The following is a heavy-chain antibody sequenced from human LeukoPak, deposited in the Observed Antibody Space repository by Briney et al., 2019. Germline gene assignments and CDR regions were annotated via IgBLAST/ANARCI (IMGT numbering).Heavy chain of an antibody. Sequence: PGGSLRLSCAASGFTSGIYAVSWVSQAPGKGLEWVSAFSGGGDSYYADSVKGRFTISRDNAKNTLYLQMNSLRAEDTAVYYCAREIVGAREFDYWGQGTLVTVSS. CDR3: AREIVGAREFDY. CDR2: FSGGGDS. CDR1: GFTSGIYA. J-gene: IGHJ4*02. D-gene: IGHD1-26*01. V-gene: IGHV3-23*01.